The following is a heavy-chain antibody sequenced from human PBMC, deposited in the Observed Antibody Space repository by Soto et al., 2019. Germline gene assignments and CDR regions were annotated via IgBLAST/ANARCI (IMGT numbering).Heavy chain of an antibody. Sequence: QLQLQESGPGLVKPSETLSLTCTVSGGSISSSSYYWGWIRQPPGKGLEWIGSIYYSGSTYYNPSLKSRVTISVDTSTNQFSLKLSSVTAADTAVYYCARHQLRYCSGGSCYDWFDPWGQGTLVTVSS. CDR2: IYYSGST. CDR1: GGSISSSSYY. V-gene: IGHV4-39*01. J-gene: IGHJ5*02. CDR3: ARHQLRYCSGGSCYDWFDP. D-gene: IGHD2-15*01.